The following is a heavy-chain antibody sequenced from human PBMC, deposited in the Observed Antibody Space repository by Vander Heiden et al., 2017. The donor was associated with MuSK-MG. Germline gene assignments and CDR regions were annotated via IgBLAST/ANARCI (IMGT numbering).Heavy chain of an antibody. D-gene: IGHD3-10*01. CDR2: IYYSGRT. V-gene: IGHV4-39*01. CDR1: GGSISSNSYY. CDR3: ARLSMVRGVDYFDY. Sequence: QLQLQESGPGLVKPSETLSLTCTVSGGSISSNSYYWGWIRRPPVKGLEWIGSIYYSGRTYYNPSLKSRVTISVDTSENQFSMKLSSVTAADTAVYYWARLSMVRGVDYFDYWGQGTLVNVSS. J-gene: IGHJ4*02.